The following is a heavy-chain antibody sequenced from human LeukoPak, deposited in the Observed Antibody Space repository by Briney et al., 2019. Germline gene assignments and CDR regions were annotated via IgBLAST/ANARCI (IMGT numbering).Heavy chain of an antibody. J-gene: IGHJ4*02. CDR2: ISSNGGST. V-gene: IGHV3-64*01. CDR3: ARDREGCSSTSCYNFDY. Sequence: GGSLRLSCAASGFTFSSYAMHWVRQAPGKGLEYLSAISSNGGSTYYANSVKGRFTISRDNSKNTLYLQMGSLRAEDMAVYYCARDREGCSSTSCYNFDYWGQGTLVTVSS. D-gene: IGHD2-2*02. CDR1: GFTFSSYA.